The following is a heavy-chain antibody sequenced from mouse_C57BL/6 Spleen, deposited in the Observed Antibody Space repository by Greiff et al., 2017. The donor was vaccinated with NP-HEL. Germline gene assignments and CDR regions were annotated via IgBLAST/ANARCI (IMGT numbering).Heavy chain of an antibody. CDR1: GFNIKDYY. CDR2: IDPEDGDT. J-gene: IGHJ4*01. V-gene: IGHV14-1*01. CDR3: TTHRYYGSSPYAMDY. Sequence: VQLQQSGAELVRPGASVKLSCTASGFNIKDYYMHWVKQRPEQGLEWIGRIDPEDGDTEYAPKFQGKATMTADTSSNTAYLQLSSLTSEDTAVYYCTTHRYYGSSPYAMDYWGQGTSVTVSS. D-gene: IGHD1-1*01.